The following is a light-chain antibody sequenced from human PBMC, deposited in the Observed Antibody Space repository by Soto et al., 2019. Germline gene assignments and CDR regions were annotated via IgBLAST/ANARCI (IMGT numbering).Light chain of an antibody. Sequence: DIQMTQSPASLSASVGDRVTITCRASQGISNYLAWYQQKPGKVPMLLIYAASTLQAGVPSRFSGSGSGTDFTLTITSLQPEDVATYYCQKYSSVITFGQGTRLEIK. CDR3: QKYSSVIT. J-gene: IGKJ5*01. V-gene: IGKV1-27*01. CDR1: QGISNY. CDR2: AAS.